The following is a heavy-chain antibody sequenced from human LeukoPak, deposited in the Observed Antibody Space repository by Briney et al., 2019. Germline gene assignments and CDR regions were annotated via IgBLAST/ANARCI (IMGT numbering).Heavy chain of an antibody. CDR2: INHSGST. D-gene: IGHD2-2*01. CDR1: GGSFSGYY. Sequence: SETLSLTCAVYGGSFSGYYWSWIRQPPGKGLEWIGEINHSGSTNYNPSLKSRVTISVDTSKNQFSLKLSSVTAAGTAVYYCAVGYCSSTSCSDVWGKGTTVTVSS. J-gene: IGHJ6*04. CDR3: AVGYCSSTSCSDV. V-gene: IGHV4-34*01.